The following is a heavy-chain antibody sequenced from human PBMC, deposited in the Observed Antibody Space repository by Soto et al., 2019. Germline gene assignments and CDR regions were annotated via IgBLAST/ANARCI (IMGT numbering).Heavy chain of an antibody. D-gene: IGHD5-12*01. CDR2: ISAYNGNT. CDR1: GYTFTSYG. J-gene: IGHJ4*02. V-gene: IGHV1-18*01. CDR3: ARGAHLVATIVRVVITYPFDY. Sequence: GASVKVSCKASGYTFTSYGISWVRQAPGQGLEWMGWISAYNGNTNYAQKLQGRVTMTTDTSTSTAYMELRSLRSDDTAVYYCARGAHLVATIVRVVITYPFDYWGQGTLVTVSS.